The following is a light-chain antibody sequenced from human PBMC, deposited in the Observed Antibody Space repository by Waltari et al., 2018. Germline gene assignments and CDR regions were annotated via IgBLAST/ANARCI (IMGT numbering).Light chain of an antibody. V-gene: IGLV1-47*01. CDR3: ASWDDSHYV. Sequence: QSVLTQPPSASATPGPRVSIPCSASPSNLGSNYLYWYQQLPGTAPKLLIYRNNQRPSRVPDRFSASKYGTSASLAISELRSEDEGIYYCASWDDSHYVFGPGTTVSVL. J-gene: IGLJ1*01. CDR1: PSNLGSNY. CDR2: RNN.